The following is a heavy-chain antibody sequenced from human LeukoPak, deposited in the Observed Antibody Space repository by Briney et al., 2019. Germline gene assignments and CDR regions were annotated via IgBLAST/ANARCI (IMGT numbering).Heavy chain of an antibody. D-gene: IGHD5-12*01. CDR3: ASYSGYDYFSIDY. Sequence: SETLSLTCAVSGGSISSGGYSWSWIRQPPGKGLEWIGYIYHSGSTYYNPSLKSRVTISVDRSKNQFSLKLSSATAADTAVYYCASYSGYDYFSIDYWGQGTLVTVSS. CDR2: IYHSGST. V-gene: IGHV4-30-2*01. CDR1: GGSISSGGYS. J-gene: IGHJ4*02.